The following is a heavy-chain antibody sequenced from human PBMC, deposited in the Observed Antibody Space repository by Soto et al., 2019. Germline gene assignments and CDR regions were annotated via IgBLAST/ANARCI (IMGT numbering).Heavy chain of an antibody. D-gene: IGHD2-2*02. CDR1: GFTFSSYS. V-gene: IGHV3-21*01. Sequence: PGGSLRLSCAASGFTFSSYSMNWVRQAPGKGLEWVSSISSSSSYIYYADSVKGRFTISRDNAKNSLYLQMNSLRAEDTAVYYCASLYLGRPENWFDPWGQGTLVTVSS. J-gene: IGHJ5*02. CDR3: ASLYLGRPENWFDP. CDR2: ISSSSSYI.